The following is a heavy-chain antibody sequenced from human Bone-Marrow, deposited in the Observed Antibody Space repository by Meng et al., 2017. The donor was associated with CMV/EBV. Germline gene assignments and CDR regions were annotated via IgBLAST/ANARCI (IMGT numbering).Heavy chain of an antibody. Sequence: FTSYGNSWVRQAPGQGLEWMGWISAYNGNTNYAQKLQGRVTMTTDTSTSTAYMELRSLRSDDTAVYYCARNARITIFGVVPENGWFDPWGQGTLVTVSS. CDR3: ARNARITIFGVVPENGWFDP. D-gene: IGHD3-3*01. V-gene: IGHV1-18*01. J-gene: IGHJ5*02. CDR2: ISAYNGNT. CDR1: FTSYG.